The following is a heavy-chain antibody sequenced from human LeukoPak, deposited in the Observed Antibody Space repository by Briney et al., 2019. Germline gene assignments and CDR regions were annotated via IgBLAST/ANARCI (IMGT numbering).Heavy chain of an antibody. CDR2: FYHSEST. J-gene: IGHJ3*02. V-gene: IGHV4-4*02. CDR1: GGSISSSNW. D-gene: IGHD6-19*01. CDR3: ARTSDWYGAFHI. Sequence: SGTLSLTCAVSGGSISSSNWWSWVRQPPGKGLEWIGEFYHSESTTYNPSLKSRVTISMDKSNNQFSLTLSSVTAADTAMYYCARTSDWYGAFHIWGQGTMVTVSS.